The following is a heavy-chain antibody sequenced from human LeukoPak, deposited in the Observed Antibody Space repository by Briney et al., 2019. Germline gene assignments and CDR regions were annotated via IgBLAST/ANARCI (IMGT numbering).Heavy chain of an antibody. J-gene: IGHJ4*02. D-gene: IGHD3-3*01. Sequence: GSSVKVSCKASGGTFSSYAISWVRQAPGQGLEWMGWISAYNGNTDYAQKLQGRVTMTTDTSTSTAYMELRSPRSDDTAVYYCARDKSITIFGVVSPGGYWGQGTLVTVSS. V-gene: IGHV1-18*01. CDR1: GGTFSSYA. CDR3: ARDKSITIFGVVSPGGY. CDR2: ISAYNGNT.